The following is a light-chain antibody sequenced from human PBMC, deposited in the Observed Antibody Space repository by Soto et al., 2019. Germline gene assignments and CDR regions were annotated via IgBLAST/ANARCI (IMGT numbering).Light chain of an antibody. Sequence: EIVLTRSPATLSLSPGERATLSCRASQSVSNYLAWYQQKPGQAPRLLIYGASNRATGIPARFTGSGSGTDFTLTISSLEPEDFAVYYCQHRGEWPRTFGQGTKLEIK. V-gene: IGKV3-11*01. CDR1: QSVSNY. CDR2: GAS. J-gene: IGKJ2*01. CDR3: QHRGEWPRT.